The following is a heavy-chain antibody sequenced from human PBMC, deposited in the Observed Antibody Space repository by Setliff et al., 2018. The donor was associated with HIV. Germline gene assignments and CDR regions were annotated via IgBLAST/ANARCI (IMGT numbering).Heavy chain of an antibody. CDR3: ARVYYFDSSGYYQRGDVFDI. Sequence: SETLSLTCTVSGGSTSNEYWSWIRQPPGKGLEWIGYIYDSGSPKYNPSLKSRVTISIDTSKSPISLKLTSVTAADTAMYHCARVYYFDSSGYYQRGDVFDIWGQGTMVTVSS. CDR1: GGSTSNEY. D-gene: IGHD3-22*01. J-gene: IGHJ3*02. CDR2: IYDSGSP. V-gene: IGHV4-59*01.